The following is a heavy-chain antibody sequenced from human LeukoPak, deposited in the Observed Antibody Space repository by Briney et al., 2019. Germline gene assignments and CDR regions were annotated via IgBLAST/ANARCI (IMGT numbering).Heavy chain of an antibody. CDR2: IYHSGST. CDR1: GGSISSGGYS. CDR3: ARVRLRENWFDP. D-gene: IGHD5-12*01. J-gene: IGHJ5*02. V-gene: IGHV4-30-2*01. Sequence: SQTLSLTCAVSGGSISSGGYSWSWIRQPPGKGLEWIGYIYHSGSTYYNPSLKSRVTISVDRSKNQFSLKLSSVTAADTAVYYCARVRLRENWFDPWGQGTLVTASS.